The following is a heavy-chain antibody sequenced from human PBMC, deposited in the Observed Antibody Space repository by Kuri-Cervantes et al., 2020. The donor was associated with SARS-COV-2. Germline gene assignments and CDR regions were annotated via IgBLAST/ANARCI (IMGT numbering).Heavy chain of an antibody. V-gene: IGHV3-23*01. CDR3: ARGDFWSGYYFDY. CDR2: ISGSGGST. D-gene: IGHD3-3*01. J-gene: IGHJ4*02. Sequence: GGSLRLSCVASTFTFSRCSMIRVRQAPGKGLEWVSAISGSGGSTYYADSVKGRFTISRDNFKNTLYLQMNSLRAEDTAVYYCARGDFWSGYYFDYWGQGTLVTVSS. CDR1: TFTFSRCS.